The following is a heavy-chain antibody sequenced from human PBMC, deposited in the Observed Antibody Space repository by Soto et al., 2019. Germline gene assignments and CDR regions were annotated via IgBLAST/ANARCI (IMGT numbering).Heavy chain of an antibody. J-gene: IGHJ6*02. CDR3: AREGHDFWSGLPDGMDV. CDR2: IYYSGST. Sequence: SETLSLTXTVSGGSISSYYWSWIRQPPGKGLEWIGYIYYSGSTNYNPSLKSRVTISVDTSKNQSSLKLSSVTAADTAVYYCAREGHDFWSGLPDGMDVWGQGTTVTVSS. CDR1: GGSISSYY. D-gene: IGHD3-3*01. V-gene: IGHV4-59*01.